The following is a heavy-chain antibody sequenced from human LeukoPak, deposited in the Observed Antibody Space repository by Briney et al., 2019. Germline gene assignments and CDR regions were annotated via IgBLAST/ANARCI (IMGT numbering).Heavy chain of an antibody. Sequence: PGGSLRLSCAASGFTFNNYAMTWVRQAPGKGLEWVSAISGSGSNTYYADSVKGRFTISRDNSKNTLYLQMNSLRAEDTALYYCAKGCSTISCYTSEYWGQGNLVTVSS. CDR1: GFTFNNYA. J-gene: IGHJ4*02. CDR3: AKGCSTISCYTSEY. CDR2: ISGSGSNT. D-gene: IGHD2-2*02. V-gene: IGHV3-23*01.